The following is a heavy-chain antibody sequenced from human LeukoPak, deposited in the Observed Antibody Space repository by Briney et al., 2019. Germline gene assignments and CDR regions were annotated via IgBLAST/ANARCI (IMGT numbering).Heavy chain of an antibody. D-gene: IGHD2-2*01. CDR2: ISAYNGHT. V-gene: IGHV1-18*01. CDR3: ARDRARSAMAREFQH. CDR1: GYSCTSYG. J-gene: IGHJ1*01. Sequence: ASVKVSCRASGYSCTSYGFSWVRQAPGQGLEWMGWISAYNGHTEYAQKFQGRVTMTTDTSTSTAYMELRSLRSDDTAVYFCARDRARSAMAREFQHWGQGTQVTVSS.